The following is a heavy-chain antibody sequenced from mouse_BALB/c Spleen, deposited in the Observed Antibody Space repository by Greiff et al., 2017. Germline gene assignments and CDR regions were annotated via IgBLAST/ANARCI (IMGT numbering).Heavy chain of an antibody. CDR2: IDPENGDT. D-gene: IGHD3-1*01. CDR1: GFNIKDYY. CDR3: EEQRGLRGFAY. J-gene: IGHJ3*01. V-gene: IGHV14-4*02. Sequence: DVQLQESGAELVRSGASVKLSCTASGFNIKDYYMHWVKQRPEQGLEWIGWIDPENGDTEYAPKFQGKATMTADTSSNTAYLQLSSLTSEDTAVYYCEEQRGLRGFAYWGQGTLVTVSA.